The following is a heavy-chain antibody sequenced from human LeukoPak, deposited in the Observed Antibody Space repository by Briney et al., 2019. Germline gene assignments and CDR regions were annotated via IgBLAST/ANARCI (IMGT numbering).Heavy chain of an antibody. Sequence: QPGGSLRLSCAASGFTFSSYAMSWVRQAPGKGLEWVSAISGSGGSTYYADSVKGRFTISRDNSKNTLYLQMNSLRAEDTAVYYCAKDFVLLWFGEFDFDYWGQGTLVTVSS. CDR1: GFTFSSYA. J-gene: IGHJ4*02. CDR3: AKDFVLLWFGEFDFDY. D-gene: IGHD3-10*01. V-gene: IGHV3-23*01. CDR2: ISGSGGST.